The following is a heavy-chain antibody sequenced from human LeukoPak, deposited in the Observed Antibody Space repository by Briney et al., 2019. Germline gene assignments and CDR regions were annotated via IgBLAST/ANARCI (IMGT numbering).Heavy chain of an antibody. CDR3: AKCTLAVCYYFDY. Sequence: GGSLRLSCAASGFTFSSYAMSWVRQAPGKGLEWVSAISGSGGSTYYADSVKGRFTISRDNSKNTLYLQMNSLRAEGTAAYYCAKCTLAVCYYFDYWGQGTLVTVSS. D-gene: IGHD2-8*01. CDR2: ISGSGGST. CDR1: GFTFSSYA. J-gene: IGHJ4*02. V-gene: IGHV3-23*01.